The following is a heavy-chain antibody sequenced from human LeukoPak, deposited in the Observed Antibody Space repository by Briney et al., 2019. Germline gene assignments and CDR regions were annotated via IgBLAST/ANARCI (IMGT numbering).Heavy chain of an antibody. CDR3: AKDSSGYCSSTSCYGRLVYFQH. CDR2: ISYDGTNK. CDR1: GFTFSSYA. J-gene: IGHJ1*01. D-gene: IGHD2-2*01. Sequence: GGSLRLSCAGSGFTFSSYAMHWVRQAPGKGLEWVAVISYDGTNKYYADSVKGRFTISRDNSNNTLYLQMNSLRAEDTAVYYCAKDSSGYCSSTSCYGRLVYFQHWGQGTLVTVSS. V-gene: IGHV3-30-3*01.